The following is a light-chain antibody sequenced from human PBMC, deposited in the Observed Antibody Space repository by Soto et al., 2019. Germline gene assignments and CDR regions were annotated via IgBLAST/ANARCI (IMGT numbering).Light chain of an antibody. CDR2: GAS. V-gene: IGKV3-20*01. CDR1: QSISRY. J-gene: IGKJ1*01. CDR3: QQYGSSPPT. Sequence: EIVLTQSPAILSVSPGERTTLSCRASQSISRYLAWYQQKPGQGPRLLIYGASSRATGTPDRFSGSGSGTDFTLTINRLEPEDFALYYCQQYGSSPPTFGQGTKVDIK.